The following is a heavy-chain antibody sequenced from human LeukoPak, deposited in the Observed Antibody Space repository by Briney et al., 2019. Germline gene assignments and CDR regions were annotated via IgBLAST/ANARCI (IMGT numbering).Heavy chain of an antibody. CDR3: ARDGEMATIGYFDY. V-gene: IGHV3-48*03. CDR2: ISSSGSTI. Sequence: GGSLRLSCAASGFTFSSYEMNWVRQAPGKGLEWVSYISSSGSTIYYADSVKGRFTISRDNAKNSLYLQMNSLRAEDTAVYYCARDGEMATIGYFDYWGQGTLVTVSS. J-gene: IGHJ4*02. CDR1: GFTFSSYE. D-gene: IGHD5-24*01.